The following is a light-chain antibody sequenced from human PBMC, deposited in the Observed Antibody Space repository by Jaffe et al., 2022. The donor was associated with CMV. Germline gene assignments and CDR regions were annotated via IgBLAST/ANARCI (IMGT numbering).Light chain of an antibody. V-gene: IGLV2-14*03. J-gene: IGLJ2*01. CDR2: DVS. Sequence: QSALTQPASVSGSPGQSITISCTGTSSDVGGYNYVSWYQQHSGKAPKVMIYDVSNRPSGVSDRFSGSKSGNTASLRISGLQAEDEADYFCCSYTSRSTHVVFGGGTKLTVL. CDR1: SSDVGGYNY. CDR3: CSYTSRSTHVV.